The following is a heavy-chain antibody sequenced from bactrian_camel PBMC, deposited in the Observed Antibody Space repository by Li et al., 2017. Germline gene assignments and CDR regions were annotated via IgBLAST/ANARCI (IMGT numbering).Heavy chain of an antibody. V-gene: IGHV3S40*01. CDR2: VDSDGRTT. CDR1: GFTFSSYD. Sequence: DVQLVESGGGLVQPGGSLRLSCAASGFTFSSYDMGWFRQAPGKEREAVATVDSDGRTTKYADFVKGRFTISKDNAKHILYLQMNMLEPEDTAMYYCAADDPDVLAPCTLNTPDFGVWGQGTQVTVS. D-gene: IGHD1*01. CDR3: AADDPDVLAPCTLNTPDFGV. J-gene: IGHJ6*01.